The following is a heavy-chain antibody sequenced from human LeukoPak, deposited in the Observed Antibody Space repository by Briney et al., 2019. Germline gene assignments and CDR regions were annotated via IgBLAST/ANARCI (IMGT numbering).Heavy chain of an antibody. CDR3: ARGSTSASSGWYGYFDY. CDR1: GFTFSSYS. J-gene: IGHJ4*02. CDR2: ISSSSSYI. Sequence: GGSLRLSCAASGFTFSSYSMNWVRQAPGKGLEWVSSISSSSSYIYYADSVKGRFTISRDNAKNSLYLQMNSLRAEDTAVYYYARGSTSASSGWYGYFDYWGQGTLVTVSS. D-gene: IGHD6-19*01. V-gene: IGHV3-21*01.